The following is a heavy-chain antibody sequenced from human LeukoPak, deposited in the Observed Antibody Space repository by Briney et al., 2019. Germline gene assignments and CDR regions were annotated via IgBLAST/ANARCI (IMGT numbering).Heavy chain of an antibody. CDR2: IYYSGNT. CDR3: ASVTYRGSPTRMDV. J-gene: IGHJ6*02. D-gene: IGHD5-18*01. CDR1: GGSISSGDFY. V-gene: IGHV4-30-4*01. Sequence: SETLSLTCTVSGGSISSGDFYWSWIRQPPGKGLEWIGYIYYSGNTYYNPSLKSRVTISLDTSKNQFSLKLSSVTAADTAVYYCASVTYRGSPTRMDVWGQGTTVTVSS.